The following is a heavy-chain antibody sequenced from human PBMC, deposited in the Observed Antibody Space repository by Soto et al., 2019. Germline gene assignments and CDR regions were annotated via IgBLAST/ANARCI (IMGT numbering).Heavy chain of an antibody. CDR1: GFTFSSYA. CDR2: ISGSGGST. V-gene: IGHV3-23*01. Sequence: GGSLRLSCAASGFTFSSYAMSWVRQAPGKGLEWVSAISGSGGSTYYADSVKGRFTISRDNSKNTLYLQMNSLRAEDTAVYYCAKDSSYYDSSGYYSYYYYGMDVWGQGTTVTVSS. D-gene: IGHD3-22*01. CDR3: AKDSSYYDSSGYYSYYYYGMDV. J-gene: IGHJ6*02.